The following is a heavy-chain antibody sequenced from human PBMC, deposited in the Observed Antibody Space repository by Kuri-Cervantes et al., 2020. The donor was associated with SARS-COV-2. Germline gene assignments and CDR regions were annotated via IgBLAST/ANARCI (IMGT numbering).Heavy chain of an antibody. CDR3: ARGRALNYYYYYGMDV. Sequence: GSLRLSCTVSGGSISSYYWSWIRQPPGKGLEWIGRIYTSGSTNYNPSLKSRVTISVDTSKNQFSLKLSSVTAADTAVYYCARGRALNYYYYYGMDVWGQGTTVTVSS. CDR1: GGSISSYY. J-gene: IGHJ6*02. CDR2: IYTSGST. V-gene: IGHV4-4*08.